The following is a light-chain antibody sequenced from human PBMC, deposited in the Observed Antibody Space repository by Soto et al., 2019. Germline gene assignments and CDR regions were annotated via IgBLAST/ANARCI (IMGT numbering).Light chain of an antibody. CDR1: SSDVASYDL. V-gene: IGLV2-23*01. CDR2: EGT. Sequence: QSALTQPASVSGSPGQSITISCTGTSSDVASYDLVSWYQQHPGKAPKLMIYEGTKRPSGVSDRFSGSNSGNTASLTIAGLQAEDAGDYYCCSYVGSSSPAIFGGGTKVTVL. J-gene: IGLJ2*01. CDR3: CSYVGSSSPAI.